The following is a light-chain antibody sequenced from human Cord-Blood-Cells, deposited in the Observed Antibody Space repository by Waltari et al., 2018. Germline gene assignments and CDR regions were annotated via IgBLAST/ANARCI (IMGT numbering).Light chain of an antibody. CDR1: QSVLYSSNNKNY. Sequence: DIVMTQSPDSLAVSLGERDTINCKSSQSVLYSSNNKNYLAWYQQKPGQPPKLLIYWASTRESGVPDRFSGSWSGTDFTLTISSLQAEDVAVYYCQQYYSTPYTFGQGTKLEIK. V-gene: IGKV4-1*01. CDR2: WAS. J-gene: IGKJ2*01. CDR3: QQYYSTPYT.